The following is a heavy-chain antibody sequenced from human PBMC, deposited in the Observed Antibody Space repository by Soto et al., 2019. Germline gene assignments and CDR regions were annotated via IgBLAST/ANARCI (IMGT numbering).Heavy chain of an antibody. D-gene: IGHD2-8*01. J-gene: IGHJ6*02. CDR1: GFTVSSNY. Sequence: GGSLRLSCAASGFTVSSNYMNWVRQAPGKGLEWVSIIYSDGTTFYADSVKGRFTISRDNARNSLYLQMNSLRAEDTAVYYCARDSPVLMVFSGSSYHYYGMDVWGQGTTVTVSS. CDR3: ARDSPVLMVFSGSSYHYYGMDV. V-gene: IGHV3-53*01. CDR2: IYSDGTT.